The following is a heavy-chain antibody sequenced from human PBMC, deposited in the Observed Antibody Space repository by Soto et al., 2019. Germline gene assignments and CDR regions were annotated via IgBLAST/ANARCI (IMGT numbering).Heavy chain of an antibody. CDR3: ARGTNFFHAEDGIRDSVPVSAFLLNRSSDL. Sequence: GKGLEWIGYIYYSGSTNYNPSLKSRVTISVDTSKNQFSLKLSSVTAADTAVYYCARGTNFFHAEDGIRDSVPVSAFLLNRSSDL. J-gene: IGHJ2*01. CDR2: IYYSGST. V-gene: IGHV4-59*01. D-gene: IGHD3-9*01.